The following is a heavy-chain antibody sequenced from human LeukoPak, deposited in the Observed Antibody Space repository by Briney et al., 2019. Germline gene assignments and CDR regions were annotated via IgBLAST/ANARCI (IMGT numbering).Heavy chain of an antibody. D-gene: IGHD5-12*01. V-gene: IGHV1-46*01. CDR2: INPSGGST. CDR1: GYTFTSYY. CDR3: ATHPRTWSIVATIYFDY. J-gene: IGHJ4*02. Sequence: ASVKVSCKASGYTFTSYYMHWVRQAPGQGLEWMGIINPSGGSTSYAQKSQGRVTMTRDTSTSTVYMELSSLRSEDTAVYYCATHPRTWSIVATIYFDYWGQGTLVTVSS.